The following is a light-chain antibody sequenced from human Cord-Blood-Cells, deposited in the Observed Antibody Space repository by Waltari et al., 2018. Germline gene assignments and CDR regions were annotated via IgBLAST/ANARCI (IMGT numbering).Light chain of an antibody. CDR2: GKN. Sequence: SSELTQDPAVSVALGQKVRITCQGDSLRSYYASWYQQKPGQAPVLVIYGKNNRPSGIPDRFSGSSSGNTASLTITGAQAEEEADYYCNSRDSSGNHVVFGGGTKLTVL. CDR1: SLRSYY. CDR3: NSRDSSGNHVV. V-gene: IGLV3-19*01. J-gene: IGLJ2*01.